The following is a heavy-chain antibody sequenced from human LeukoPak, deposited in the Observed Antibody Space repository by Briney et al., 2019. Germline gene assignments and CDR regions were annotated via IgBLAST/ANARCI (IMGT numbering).Heavy chain of an antibody. J-gene: IGHJ4*02. CDR1: GFTFSSYW. Sequence: GSLRLSCAASGFTFSSYWMSWVRQAPGKGLEWVANIKQDGSEKNYVDSVKGRFTISRDNAKKSPYLQMNSLRAEDSAVYYCARMGSSSSAYWGQGTLVTVSS. CDR2: IKQDGSEK. V-gene: IGHV3-7*01. CDR3: ARMGSSSSAY. D-gene: IGHD6-6*01.